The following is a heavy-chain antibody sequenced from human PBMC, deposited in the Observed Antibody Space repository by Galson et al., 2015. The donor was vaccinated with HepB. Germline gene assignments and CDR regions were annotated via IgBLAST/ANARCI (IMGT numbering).Heavy chain of an antibody. CDR1: GFTFSDFT. CDR2: ISYVGAET. J-gene: IGHJ1*01. D-gene: IGHD3-22*01. Sequence: SLRLSCAASGFTFSDFTFHWVRQAPGKGLEWVAVISYVGAETEYADSVKGRFTLSRDNSKNTVYLQMHSLRGDDTAMYYCVRPSVPYDSRGYYYPDFRHWGQGTLVTVSS. CDR3: VRPSVPYDSRGYYYPDFRH. V-gene: IGHV3-30*04.